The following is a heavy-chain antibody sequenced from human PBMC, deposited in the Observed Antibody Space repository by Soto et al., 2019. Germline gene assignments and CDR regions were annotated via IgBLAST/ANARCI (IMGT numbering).Heavy chain of an antibody. CDR3: ARGDYYDSSGYEF. CDR2: IYYSGTT. Sequence: QVQLQESGPGLVKSSQTLYLTCTVSGGSIRSGGYRWSWIRQHPGKGLEWIGFIYYSGTTKYNPSLNSRLSISMDKSNNQFSLELSSVTAADTAVYYCARGDYYDSSGYEFWGQGILVNVSS. D-gene: IGHD3-22*01. CDR1: GGSIRSGGYR. J-gene: IGHJ4*02. V-gene: IGHV4-31*03.